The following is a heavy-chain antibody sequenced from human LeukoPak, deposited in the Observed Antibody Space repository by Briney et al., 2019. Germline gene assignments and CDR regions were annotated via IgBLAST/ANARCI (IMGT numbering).Heavy chain of an antibody. CDR1: GFTFSSYA. CDR2: ISGSGGST. V-gene: IGHV3-23*01. D-gene: IGHD6-13*01. J-gene: IGHJ5*02. CDR3: AKDSPMGSSWYWFDP. Sequence: GGSLRLSCAASGFTFSSYAISWVRQAPGKGLEWVSAISGSGGSTYYADSVKGRFTISRDNSKNTLYLQMNSLRAEDTAVYYCAKDSPMGSSWYWFDPWGQGTLVTVSS.